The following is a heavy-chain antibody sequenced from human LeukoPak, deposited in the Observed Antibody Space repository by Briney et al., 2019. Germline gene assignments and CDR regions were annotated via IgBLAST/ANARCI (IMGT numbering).Heavy chain of an antibody. V-gene: IGHV4-34*01. D-gene: IGHD6-6*01. CDR2: INHSGST. CDR3: ARGKYSSSPGVWFDP. CDR1: GGSFSGYY. Sequence: SETLSLTCAVYGGSFSGYYWSWIRQPPGKGLEWIGEINHSGSTNYNPSLKSRVTISVDTSKNQFSLKLSSVTAADTAVYYCARGKYSSSPGVWFDPWGQGTLVTVSS. J-gene: IGHJ5*02.